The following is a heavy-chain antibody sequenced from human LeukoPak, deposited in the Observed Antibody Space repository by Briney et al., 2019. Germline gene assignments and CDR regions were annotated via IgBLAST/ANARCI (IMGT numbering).Heavy chain of an antibody. CDR1: GYTLTELS. D-gene: IGHD4-17*01. Sequence: ASVKVSCKVSGYTLTELSMHWVRQAPGKGLEWMGGFDPEDGETIYAQKFQGRVTMTEGTSTDTAYMELSSLRSEDTAVYYCARDYGDYEGAIYFDYWGQGTLVTVSS. CDR3: ARDYGDYEGAIYFDY. CDR2: FDPEDGET. J-gene: IGHJ4*02. V-gene: IGHV1-24*01.